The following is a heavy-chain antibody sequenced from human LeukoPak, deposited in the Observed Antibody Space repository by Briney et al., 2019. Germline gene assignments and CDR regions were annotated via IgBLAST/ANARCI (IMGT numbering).Heavy chain of an antibody. J-gene: IGHJ6*03. Sequence: GGTLRLSCAASGFTFSSYGMSWVRQAPGKGLEWVSAISGSGGSTYYADSVKGRFTISRDNSKNTLYLQMNSLKTEDTAVYYCTTDTYSGSYYYYYYYMDVWGKGTTVTVSS. V-gene: IGHV3-23*01. CDR2: ISGSGGST. D-gene: IGHD1-26*01. CDR3: TTDTYSGSYYYYYYYMDV. CDR1: GFTFSSYG.